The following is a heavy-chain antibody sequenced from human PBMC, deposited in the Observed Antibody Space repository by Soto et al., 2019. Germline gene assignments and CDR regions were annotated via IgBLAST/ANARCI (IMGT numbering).Heavy chain of an antibody. CDR2: INPNSGGT. CDR1: GYTFTGYY. J-gene: IGHJ5*02. D-gene: IGHD2-15*01. Sequence: GASVKVSCKASGYTFTGYYMHWVRQAPGQGLEWMGWINPNSGGTNYAQKFQGRVTMTRDTSISTAYMELSRLRSDDTAVYYCARDRYCSGGSCYYYWFGPWGQGTLVTVSS. CDR3: ARDRYCSGGSCYYYWFGP. V-gene: IGHV1-2*02.